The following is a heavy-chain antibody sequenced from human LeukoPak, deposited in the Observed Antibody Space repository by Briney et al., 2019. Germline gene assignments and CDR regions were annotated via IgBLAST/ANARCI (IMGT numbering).Heavy chain of an antibody. V-gene: IGHV3-48*03. CDR3: AKHLSSSSRYYYDS. CDR2: ISGSGSTI. J-gene: IGHJ4*02. CDR1: GFTFSSYE. Sequence: GGSLRLSCAASGFTFSSYEMSWVRQAAGKGLEWISYISGSGSTIYYADSVKGRFTISRDNSKNTLYLQVNSLRAEDTAFYYCAKHLSSSSRYYYDSWGQGTLVTVSS. D-gene: IGHD6-13*01.